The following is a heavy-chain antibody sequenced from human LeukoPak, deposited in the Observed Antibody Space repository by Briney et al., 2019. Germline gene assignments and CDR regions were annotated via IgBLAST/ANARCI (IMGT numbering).Heavy chain of an antibody. CDR3: ARGPGYDDNTGYAFQMDV. CDR2: IHYGGST. V-gene: IGHV4-59*01. CDR1: GDSISNYY. Sequence: PSQTLSLTCSVSGDSISNYYWSWIRQPPGKGLEWIGYIHYGGSTNYRPSLKSRVTIAVDTSKNQFSLKLSSVTAADTAVYHCARGPGYDDNTGYAFQMDVWGQGTTVTVSS. D-gene: IGHD3-22*01. J-gene: IGHJ6*02.